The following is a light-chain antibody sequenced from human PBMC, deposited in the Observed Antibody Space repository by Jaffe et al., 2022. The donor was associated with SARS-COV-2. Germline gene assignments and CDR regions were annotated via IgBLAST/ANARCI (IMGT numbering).Light chain of an antibody. J-gene: IGKJ1*01. CDR2: KAS. CDR1: QSISSW. CDR3: QQYNDYWT. V-gene: IGKV1-5*03. Sequence: DTQMTQSPSTLSASVGDRVTITCRASQSISSWLAWYQQKPGKAPNLLIYKASSLKSGVPSRFSGSGSGTEFTLTISSLQPDDFATYYCQQYNDYWTFGQGTKVEI.